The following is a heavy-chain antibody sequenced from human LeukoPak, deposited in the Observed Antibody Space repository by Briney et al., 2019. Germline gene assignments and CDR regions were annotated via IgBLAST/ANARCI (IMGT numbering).Heavy chain of an antibody. V-gene: IGHV1-3*01. Sequence: VASVKVSCKASGYTLTSYAMHWVRQAPGQRLEWMGWINAGNGNTKYSQKFQGRVTITRDTSASTAYMELSSLRSEDTAVYYCARDASSSWYPYYFDYWGQGTLVTVSS. J-gene: IGHJ4*02. D-gene: IGHD6-13*01. CDR3: ARDASSSWYPYYFDY. CDR2: INAGNGNT. CDR1: GYTLTSYA.